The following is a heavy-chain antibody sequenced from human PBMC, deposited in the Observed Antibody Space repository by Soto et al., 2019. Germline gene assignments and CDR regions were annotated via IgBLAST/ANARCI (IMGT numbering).Heavy chain of an antibody. Sequence: PGGSLRLSCAASGFTFSNYAMHWVRQAPGKGLEWVAVISYDGSDKYNANSVKGRFTISRDNSKNTLYLQMNRLRAEDTAGHYRAKDTGTNGYNYYYYGMDVWGQGTTVTVS. CDR1: GFTFSNYA. D-gene: IGHD5-18*01. CDR3: AKDTGTNGYNYYYYGMDV. J-gene: IGHJ6*02. V-gene: IGHV3-30-3*01. CDR2: ISYDGSDK.